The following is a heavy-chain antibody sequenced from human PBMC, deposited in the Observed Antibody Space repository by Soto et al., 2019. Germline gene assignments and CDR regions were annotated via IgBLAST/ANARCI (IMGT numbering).Heavy chain of an antibody. Sequence: ASVKVSCKASGGTFSSYAISWVRQAPGQGLEWMGGIIPIFGTANYAQKFRGRVTITADESTSAAYMELSSLRSEDTAVYYCARTNYYDSSGYDYWGQGTLVTVSS. D-gene: IGHD3-22*01. V-gene: IGHV1-69*13. CDR2: IIPIFGTA. CDR3: ARTNYYDSSGYDY. J-gene: IGHJ4*02. CDR1: GGTFSSYA.